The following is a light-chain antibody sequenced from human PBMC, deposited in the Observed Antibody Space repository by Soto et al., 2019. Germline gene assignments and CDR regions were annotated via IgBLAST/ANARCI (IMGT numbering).Light chain of an antibody. J-gene: IGKJ3*01. CDR2: AAS. CDR1: QSLAINS. V-gene: IGKV3-20*01. Sequence: EIVLTQSPETLSLSPGERATLSCRASQSLAINSLAWYQQKPGQAPRLLIYAASTRDTAIPDRFSGSGSGTDFTLTISRLEPEDFAIYYCQQYDGAPPTFGRGTKVDMK. CDR3: QQYDGAPPT.